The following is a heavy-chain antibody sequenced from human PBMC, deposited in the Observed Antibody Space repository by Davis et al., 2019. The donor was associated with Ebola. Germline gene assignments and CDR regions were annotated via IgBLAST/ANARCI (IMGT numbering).Heavy chain of an antibody. V-gene: IGHV3-23*01. CDR3: AKTKAPMANRVPPAGLDS. Sequence: GESLKISCVASGFTFDMFAMNWVRQAPGMGPEWVSTITGRGGDTYYADSVQGRFTISRDNSGDTVNLQMNSLRAEDTAVYYCAKTKAPMANRVPPAGLDSWGQGTQVIVSS. CDR2: ITGRGGDT. J-gene: IGHJ4*02. D-gene: IGHD2-2*01. CDR1: GFTFDMFA.